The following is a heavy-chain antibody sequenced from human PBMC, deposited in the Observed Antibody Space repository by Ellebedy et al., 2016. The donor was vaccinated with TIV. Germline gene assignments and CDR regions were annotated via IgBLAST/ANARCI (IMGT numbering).Heavy chain of an antibody. V-gene: IGHV1-69*13. Sequence: SVKVSCXASGGTFSSYAISWVRQAPGQGLEWMGGIIPIFGTANYAQKFQGRVTITADESTSTAYMELSRLRSDDTAVYYCARGVVVVPGAIYYYYGMDVWGQGTTVTVSS. D-gene: IGHD2-2*01. CDR1: GGTFSSYA. CDR3: ARGVVVVPGAIYYYYGMDV. J-gene: IGHJ6*02. CDR2: IIPIFGTA.